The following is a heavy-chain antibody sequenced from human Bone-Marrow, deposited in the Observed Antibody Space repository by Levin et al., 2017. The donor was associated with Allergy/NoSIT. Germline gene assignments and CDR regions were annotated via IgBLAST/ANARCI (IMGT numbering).Heavy chain of an antibody. J-gene: IGHJ2*01. CDR3: ARGGHDYGDYVSYFDL. CDR2: IWYDGSNK. CDR1: GFTFSSYG. Sequence: GGSLRLSCAASGFTFSSYGMHWVRQAPGKGLEWVAVIWYDGSNKYYADSVKGRFTISRDNSKNTLYLQMNSLRAEDTAVYYCARGGHDYGDYVSYFDLWGRGTLVTVSS. V-gene: IGHV3-33*01. D-gene: IGHD4-17*01.